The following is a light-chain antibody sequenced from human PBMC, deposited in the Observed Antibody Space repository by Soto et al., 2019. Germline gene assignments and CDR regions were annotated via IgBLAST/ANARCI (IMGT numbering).Light chain of an antibody. CDR3: QQYGSYPIT. Sequence: DIHLTQSPSTLSASLGDRVTITCRASQSISKRLAWYQQKPGKAPKLLIYAASTLDSGVPSRFSGSGSGTEFTLTISSLQPEDFATYYCQQYGSYPITFGQGTRLEI. CDR2: AAS. V-gene: IGKV1-5*01. CDR1: QSISKR. J-gene: IGKJ5*01.